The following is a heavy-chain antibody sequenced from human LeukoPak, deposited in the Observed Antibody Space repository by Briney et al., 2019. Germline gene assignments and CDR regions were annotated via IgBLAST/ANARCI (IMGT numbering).Heavy chain of an antibody. V-gene: IGHV3-43*02. Sequence: GGSLRLSCVASGFTFENYAMHWVRQAPGKGLEWVSLITGVGGGTYFADSLRGRFTISRDNSKKSLYLQMNSLRAEDTALYYCAKDLGAYAHFYLDNWGQGTLVTVSS. CDR3: AKDLGAYAHFYLDN. J-gene: IGHJ4*02. D-gene: IGHD3-3*02. CDR2: ITGVGGGT. CDR1: GFTFENYA.